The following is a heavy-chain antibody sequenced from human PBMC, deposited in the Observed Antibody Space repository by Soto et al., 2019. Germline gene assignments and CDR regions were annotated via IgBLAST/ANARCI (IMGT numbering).Heavy chain of an antibody. CDR2: ITGSGSGT. V-gene: IGHV3-23*01. CDR1: GFTFSSYA. Sequence: GGSLRLSCSASGFTFSSYALTWVRQAPGKGLEWVSDITGSGSGTYYADSVKGRFTISRDNAKNTLYLQLNSLRAEDTAVYYCARDRSLASWGQGTLVTVSS. CDR3: ARDRSLAS. J-gene: IGHJ5*02.